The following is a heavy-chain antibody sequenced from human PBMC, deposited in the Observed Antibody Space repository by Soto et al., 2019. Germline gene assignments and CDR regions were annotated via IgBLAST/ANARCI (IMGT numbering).Heavy chain of an antibody. CDR1: GDSVSTNGAT. V-gene: IGHV6-1*01. J-gene: IGHJ4*02. Sequence: SQTLSLTCAISGDSVSTNGATWDWIRQSPSRGLEWLGRTYYRSKWYNDYAVSVKGRITINPDTSNNQLSLQLNSVTPDDTATYYCAHKGPDDWPLDYWGQGTLVTVSS. CDR3: AHKGPDDWPLDY. CDR2: TYYRSKWYN. D-gene: IGHD3-9*01.